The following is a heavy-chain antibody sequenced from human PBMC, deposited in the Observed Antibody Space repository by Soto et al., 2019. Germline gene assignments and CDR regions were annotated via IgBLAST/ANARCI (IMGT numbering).Heavy chain of an antibody. V-gene: IGHV3-43*01. CDR3: ARSSSGYDS. CDR1: GFTFDDYT. J-gene: IGHJ5*02. D-gene: IGHD5-12*01. Sequence: GGSLRLSCAASGFTFDDYTMHWVRQAPGKGLEWVSLISWDGGSTYYADSVKGRFTISRDNGKNSLYLQMNSLRAEDTAVYYCARSSSGYDSWGQGTLVTVSS. CDR2: ISWDGGST.